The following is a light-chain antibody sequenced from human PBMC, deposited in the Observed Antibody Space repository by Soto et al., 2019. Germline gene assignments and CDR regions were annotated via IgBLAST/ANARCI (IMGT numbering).Light chain of an antibody. CDR1: SNDLGGFNY. V-gene: IGLV2-8*01. J-gene: IGLJ2*01. CDR2: DVT. CDR3: SSYGGYDTLI. Sequence: QSVLTQPPSASGSPGQSVTISCSGTSNDLGGFNYVSWYQQHPGKAPKLIIYDVTERPSGVPDRFSGSKSGNTASLTVSGLQAEDEADYYCSSYGGYDTLIFGGGTKLTVL.